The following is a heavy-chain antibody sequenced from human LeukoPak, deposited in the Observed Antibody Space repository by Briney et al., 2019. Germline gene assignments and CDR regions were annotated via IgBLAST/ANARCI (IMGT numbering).Heavy chain of an antibody. CDR3: ARVRERGFSGYDWRHFDY. CDR1: GDTFSTYA. J-gene: IGHJ4*02. CDR2: IVPILATA. V-gene: IGHV1-69*01. D-gene: IGHD5-12*01. Sequence: SVKVSCKASGDTFSTYAFSWVRQAPGQGLEWMGGIVPILATANYAQKFQGRVTITADESTSTAYMELSSLRSEDTAVYYCARVRERGFSGYDWRHFDYWGQGALVTVSS.